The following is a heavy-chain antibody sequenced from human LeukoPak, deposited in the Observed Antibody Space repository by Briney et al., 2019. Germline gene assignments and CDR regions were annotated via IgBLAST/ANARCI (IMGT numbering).Heavy chain of an antibody. CDR1: GFTFSSYA. J-gene: IGHJ4*02. CDR3: AKTLWFGELSTFDY. V-gene: IGHV3-23*01. CDR2: ISGSGGST. D-gene: IGHD3-10*01. Sequence: GGSLRLSCAASGFTFSSYAMSWVRQAPGKGLEWVSAISGSGGSTYYADSVKGRFTISRDNSKTTLYLQMNSLRAEDTAVYCCAKTLWFGELSTFDYWGQGTLVTVSS.